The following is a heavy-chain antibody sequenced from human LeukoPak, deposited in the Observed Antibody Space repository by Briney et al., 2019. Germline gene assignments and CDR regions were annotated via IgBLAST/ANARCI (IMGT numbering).Heavy chain of an antibody. CDR1: GFTFSVYW. CDR2: INSDGSST. V-gene: IGHV3-74*01. J-gene: IGHJ4*02. CDR3: ATNMEGPTNY. D-gene: IGHD1-26*01. Sequence: GGSLRLSCAASGFTFSVYWMHWVRQAPGRGLVWVSLINSDGSSTRYADSVKGRFTISRDNAKNTLYLQMNSLRAEDTAVYYCATNMEGPTNYWGRGTLVTVSS.